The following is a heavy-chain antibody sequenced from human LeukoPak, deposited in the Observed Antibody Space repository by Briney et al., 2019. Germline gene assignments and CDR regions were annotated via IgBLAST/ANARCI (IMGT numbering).Heavy chain of an antibody. Sequence: GGPLRLSCAASGFTFAGYAMSWVRQAPGKGLEWVSAISNSGGSTYYADSVKGRFTIFRDNSKNTLYLQMNSLRAEDTAVYYCSVTKCYRCHDYGMDVWGQGTTVTVSS. D-gene: IGHD2-2*02. CDR3: SVTKCYRCHDYGMDV. CDR1: GFTFAGYA. CDR2: ISNSGGST. J-gene: IGHJ6*02. V-gene: IGHV3-23*01.